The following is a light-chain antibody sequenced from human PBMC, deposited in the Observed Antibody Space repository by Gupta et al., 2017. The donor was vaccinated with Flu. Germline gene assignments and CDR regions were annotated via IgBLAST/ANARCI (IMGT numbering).Light chain of an antibody. CDR3: SSYAGSNNVV. Sequence: QSALTQPPSASGSPGQSVTISCTGTSSEVGGYNYVSWYQQHPGKAPKLMIYEVSKRPSGGPDRFSGSKSGNTASLTVSGLQAEDEADYYCSSYAGSNNVVFGGGTKLTVL. J-gene: IGLJ2*01. V-gene: IGLV2-8*01. CDR2: EVS. CDR1: SSEVGGYNY.